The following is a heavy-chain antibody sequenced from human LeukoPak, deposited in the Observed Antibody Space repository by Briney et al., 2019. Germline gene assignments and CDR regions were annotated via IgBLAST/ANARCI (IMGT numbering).Heavy chain of an antibody. J-gene: IGHJ4*02. CDR2: IRGTGGTT. D-gene: IGHD3-9*01. V-gene: IGHV3-23*01. CDR3: AKSTYVDYPCCSDY. Sequence: GGTLRLSCAASGFTFSTYAMSWVRQAPGKGLEWVSSIRGTGGTTYYAESVKGRFTISRDNSKNTLYLQMSSLRAEDMAVYYCAKSTYVDYPCCSDYWGQGTLVTVSS. CDR1: GFTFSTYA.